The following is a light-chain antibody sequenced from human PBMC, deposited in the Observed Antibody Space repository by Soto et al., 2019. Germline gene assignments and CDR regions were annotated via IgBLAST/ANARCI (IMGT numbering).Light chain of an antibody. CDR2: SNN. CDR3: AAWDDSLNGPV. V-gene: IGLV1-44*01. CDR1: SSNIGSNI. Sequence: QSVLTQPPSASGTPGQRVTISCSGGSSNIGSNIVNWYHQLPGAAPKLLIYSNNQRPSGVPDRFSGSKSGTSASLAISGLQSEDEAHYYCAAWDDSLNGPVFGGGTKLTVL. J-gene: IGLJ2*01.